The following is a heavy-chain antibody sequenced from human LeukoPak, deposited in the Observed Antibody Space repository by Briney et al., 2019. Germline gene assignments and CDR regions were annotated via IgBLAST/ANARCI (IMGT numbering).Heavy chain of an antibody. D-gene: IGHD5-24*01. J-gene: IGHJ4*02. CDR2: IWYDGSNK. CDR3: ARQHRDGSPYYFDY. Sequence: QSGGSLRLSCAASGFTFSSYGMHWVRQAPGKGLEWVAVIWYDGSNKYYADSVKGRFTISRDNSKNTLYLQMNSLRAEDTAVYYCARQHRDGSPYYFDYWGQGTLVTVSA. V-gene: IGHV3-33*01. CDR1: GFTFSSYG.